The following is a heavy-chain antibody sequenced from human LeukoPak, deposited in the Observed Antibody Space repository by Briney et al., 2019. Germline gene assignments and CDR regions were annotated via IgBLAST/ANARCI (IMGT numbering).Heavy chain of an antibody. CDR3: AREGHYGSGTIYFDY. J-gene: IGHJ4*02. D-gene: IGHD3-10*01. V-gene: IGHV3-21*01. CDR2: ISSSSSYI. CDR1: GFTFTNFA. Sequence: GGSLRLSCAASGFTFTNFAMKWVRQAPGKGLEWVSSISSSSSYIYYADSVKGRFTISRDNAKNSLYLQMNSLRAEDTAVYYCAREGHYGSGTIYFDYWGQGTLVTVSS.